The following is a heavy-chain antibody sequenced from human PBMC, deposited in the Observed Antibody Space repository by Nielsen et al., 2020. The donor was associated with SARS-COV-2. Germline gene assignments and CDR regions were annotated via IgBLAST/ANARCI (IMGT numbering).Heavy chain of an antibody. D-gene: IGHD4-17*01. CDR1: GFSLSTSGMC. V-gene: IGHV2-70*11. CDR2: IDWDDDK. CDR3: ARDHYGDYVRYYYYYGMDV. Sequence: SGPTLVKPPQTLTLICTFSGFSLSTSGMCVSWIRQPPGKALEWLARIDWDDDKYYSTSLKTRLTISKDTSKNQVVLTMTNMDPVDTATYYCARDHYGDYVRYYYYYGMDVWGQGTAVTVSS. J-gene: IGHJ6*02.